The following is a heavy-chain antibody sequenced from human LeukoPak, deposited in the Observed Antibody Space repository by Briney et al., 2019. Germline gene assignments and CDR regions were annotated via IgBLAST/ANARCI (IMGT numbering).Heavy chain of an antibody. V-gene: IGHV3-48*02. D-gene: IGHD2-21*02. CDR3: ARGSGVYCGGDCHYAFDL. CDR2: ISSSSSSI. CDR1: GFAFSPYS. Sequence: PGGSLRLSCAASGFAFSPYSMNWVRQAPGKGLERVSYISSSSSSIYYADSVKGRFTISRDNAKNSLYLQMNSLRDEDTAVYYCARGSGVYCGGDCHYAFDLWGQGTMVTVSS. J-gene: IGHJ3*01.